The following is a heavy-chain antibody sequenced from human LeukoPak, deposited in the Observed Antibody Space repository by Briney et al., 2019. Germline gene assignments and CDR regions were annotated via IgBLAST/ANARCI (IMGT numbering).Heavy chain of an antibody. D-gene: IGHD5-18*01. Sequence: SETLSLTCTVSGASISSYYWNWIRQPAGKGLEWIGRIYTSGSTNYNPSLNSRVTMSVDTSKNQFSLKLSSVTAADTAVYYCARDRGYSYGPYYFDYWGQGTLVTVSS. CDR2: IYTSGST. CDR1: GASISSYY. J-gene: IGHJ4*02. V-gene: IGHV4-4*07. CDR3: ARDRGYSYGPYYFDY.